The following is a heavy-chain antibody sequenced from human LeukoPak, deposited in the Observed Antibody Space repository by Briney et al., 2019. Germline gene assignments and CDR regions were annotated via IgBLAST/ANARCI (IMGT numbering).Heavy chain of an antibody. CDR3: EEGIRYCSGGSCYSSAYYYGMDV. D-gene: IGHD2-15*01. CDR1: GYTFTSYD. Sequence: ASVKVSCKASGYTFTSYDINWVRQATGQGLEWMGWMNPNSGNTGYAQEFQGRVTMTRNNSISTAYMELSSLRSEDTFFYHAEEGIRYCSGGSCYSSAYYYGMDVWGQGTTVTVSS. J-gene: IGHJ6*02. CDR2: MNPNSGNT. V-gene: IGHV1-8*01.